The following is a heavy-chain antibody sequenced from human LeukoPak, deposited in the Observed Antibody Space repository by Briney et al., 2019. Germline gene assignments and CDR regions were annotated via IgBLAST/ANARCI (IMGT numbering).Heavy chain of an antibody. CDR3: ARGAPAAISWGPMRIPKGVDATRYYFDY. D-gene: IGHD2-2*01. Sequence: ASVKVSCKASGGTFSSYAISWVRQAPGQGLEWMGGIIPIFGTANYAQKFQGRVTITTDESTSTAYMELSSLRSEDTAVYYCARGAPAAISWGPMRIPKGVDATRYYFDYWGQGTLVTVSS. J-gene: IGHJ4*02. CDR2: IIPIFGTA. V-gene: IGHV1-69*05. CDR1: GGTFSSYA.